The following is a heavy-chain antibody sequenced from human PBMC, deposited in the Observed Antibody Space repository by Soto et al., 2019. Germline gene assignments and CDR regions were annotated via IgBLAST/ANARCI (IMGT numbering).Heavy chain of an antibody. J-gene: IGHJ6*02. CDR1: GGTFSSYA. Sequence: SLKVSCKASGGTFSSYAIRWVRQAPGQGLEWMGGIIPIFGTANYSQKFQGRVTITADESTSTAYMELSSLKSEDMAVYYCARDNAVIAARPDSPYYYGMDVWGQGTTVTVSS. CDR2: IIPIFGTA. CDR3: ARDNAVIAARPDSPYYYGMDV. D-gene: IGHD6-6*01. V-gene: IGHV1-69*13.